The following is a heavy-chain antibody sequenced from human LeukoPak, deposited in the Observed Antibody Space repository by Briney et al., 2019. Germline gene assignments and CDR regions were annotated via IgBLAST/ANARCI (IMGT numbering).Heavy chain of an antibody. CDR2: ISSNGGST. Sequence: PGGSLRLSCAASGFTFSSYAMHWVRQAPGKGLEYVSAISSNGGSTYYANSVKGRFTISRDNSKNTLYLQMGSLRAEDMAVYYCARSGDYDFWSGYYYYYYYMDVWGKGTTVTVSS. CDR3: ARSGDYDFWSGYYYYYYYMDV. J-gene: IGHJ6*03. D-gene: IGHD3-3*01. CDR1: GFTFSSYA. V-gene: IGHV3-64*01.